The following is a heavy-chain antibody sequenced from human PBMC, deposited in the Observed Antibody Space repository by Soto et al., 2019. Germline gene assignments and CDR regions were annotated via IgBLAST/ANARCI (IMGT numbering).Heavy chain of an antibody. Sequence: QVQLVESEGGLVKPGGSLRLSCAASGFTFSDYYMSWIRQAPGKGLEWVSYISSSSSYTNYADSVKGRFTISRDNAKNSLYLQMNSLRAEDTAVYYCARAGYSGYGVDYWGQGTLVTVSS. D-gene: IGHD5-12*01. V-gene: IGHV3-11*05. CDR1: GFTFSDYY. CDR2: ISSSSSYT. CDR3: ARAGYSGYGVDY. J-gene: IGHJ4*02.